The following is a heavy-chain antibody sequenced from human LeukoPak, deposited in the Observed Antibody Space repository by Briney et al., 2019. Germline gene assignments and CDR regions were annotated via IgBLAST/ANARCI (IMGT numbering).Heavy chain of an antibody. V-gene: IGHV5-51*01. Sequence: GESLKISCKGSGCSFTSYWIGWVRQMPGKGLEWVGIIYPGDSDTRYSPSFQGQVTISADKSISTAYLQWSSLKASDTAMYYCAKYRVATISRDAFDIWGQGTMVTVSS. CDR3: AKYRVATISRDAFDI. CDR1: GCSFTSYW. J-gene: IGHJ3*02. D-gene: IGHD5-12*01. CDR2: IYPGDSDT.